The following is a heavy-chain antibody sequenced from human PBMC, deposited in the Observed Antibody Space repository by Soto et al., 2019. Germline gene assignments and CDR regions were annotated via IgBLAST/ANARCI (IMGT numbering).Heavy chain of an antibody. Sequence: SETLSLTCTVAGGSISSYDWSWIRQPPGKGLEWIGYIYYSGSTNYNPSLKSRVTISVDTSKNQFSLKLSSVTAADTAVYYCARGSTTLFDYWGQGTLVTVSS. CDR2: IYYSGST. D-gene: IGHD3-10*01. CDR3: ARGSTTLFDY. J-gene: IGHJ4*02. V-gene: IGHV4-59*01. CDR1: GGSISSYD.